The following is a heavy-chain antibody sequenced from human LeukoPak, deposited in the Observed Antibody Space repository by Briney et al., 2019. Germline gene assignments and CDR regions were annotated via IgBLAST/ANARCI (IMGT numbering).Heavy chain of an antibody. V-gene: IGHV3-11*06. CDR3: ARDRIGKYSIDY. Sequence: GSLRLSCAASGFTFSDYYMSWIRQAPGKGLEWVSYISSSSSYTNYADSAKGRFTISRDNAKNSLYLQMNSLRVEDTAVYYCARDRIGKYSIDYWGQGTLVTVSS. CDR1: GFTFSDYY. J-gene: IGHJ4*02. CDR2: ISSSSSYT. D-gene: IGHD2-15*01.